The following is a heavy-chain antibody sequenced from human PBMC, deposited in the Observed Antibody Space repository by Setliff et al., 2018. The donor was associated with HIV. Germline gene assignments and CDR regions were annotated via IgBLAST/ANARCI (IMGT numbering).Heavy chain of an antibody. CDR2: SSGSGGNT. J-gene: IGHJ4*02. Sequence: GGSLRLSCAASGFTFSSYAMSWVRQAPERGLEWVSASSGSGGNTYYADSVKGRFTISRDNSKNTLYLQMNSLRAEDTAVYYCATEVLEIAVAASWGQGTLVTVSS. CDR3: ATEVLEIAVAAS. D-gene: IGHD6-19*01. CDR1: GFTFSSYA. V-gene: IGHV3-23*01.